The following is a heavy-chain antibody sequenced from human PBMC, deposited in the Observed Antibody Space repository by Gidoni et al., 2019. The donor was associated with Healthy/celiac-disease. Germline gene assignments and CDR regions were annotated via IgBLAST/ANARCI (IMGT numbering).Heavy chain of an antibody. CDR2: IRSKANSDAT. CDR3: RSSSWTFPPDYYYGMDV. V-gene: IGHV3-73*01. D-gene: IGHD6-13*01. Sequence: EVQLVESGGGLVQPGGSLNLSCAASGITFSGSAMHWVRQASGKGLEWVGRIRSKANSDATAYAASVKGRFTISRDDSKNTAYLQMNSLKTEDTAVYYCRSSSWTFPPDYYYGMDVWGQGTTVTVSS. CDR1: GITFSGSA. J-gene: IGHJ6*02.